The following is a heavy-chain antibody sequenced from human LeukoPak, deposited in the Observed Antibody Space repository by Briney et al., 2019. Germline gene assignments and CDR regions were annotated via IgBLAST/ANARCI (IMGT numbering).Heavy chain of an antibody. CDR2: IYNSGST. J-gene: IGHJ5*02. D-gene: IGHD6-13*01. V-gene: IGHV4-39*01. Sequence: SETLSLTCSVSGGSISSSTYYWGWIRQPPGKGLEWIGNIYNSGSTYYNPSLKSRVNISVDTSKNQFSLKLSSVPAADTAVYYCARQAYSSNLGWFDPWGQGTLVTVSS. CDR3: ARQAYSSNLGWFDP. CDR1: GGSISSSTYY.